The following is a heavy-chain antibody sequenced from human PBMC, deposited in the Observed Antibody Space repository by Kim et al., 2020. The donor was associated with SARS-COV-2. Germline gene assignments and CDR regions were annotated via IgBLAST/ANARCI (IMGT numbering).Heavy chain of an antibody. D-gene: IGHD3-16*01. CDR3: ARLRALRSAYTYFDS. Sequence: ASVKVSCKSSGYTFSGDFMHWVRQAPGQGLEWVGWINPHSGVAYYSQNFQGRVTITRDTSISTAYMELSGLTSDDTAVYFCARLRALRSAYTYFDSWG. CDR1: GYTFSGDF. CDR2: INPHSGVA. V-gene: IGHV1-2*02. J-gene: IGHJ5*01.